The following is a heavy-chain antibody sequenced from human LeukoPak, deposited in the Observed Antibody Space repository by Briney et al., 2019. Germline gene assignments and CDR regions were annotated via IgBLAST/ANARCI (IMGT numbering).Heavy chain of an antibody. CDR2: IYYSGST. D-gene: IGHD6-19*01. CDR3: AREQWLAYPRGAFDI. Sequence: PSETLSLTCTVSGGSLRSYYWSWIRQPPGKGLEWIGYIYYSGSTNYNPSLKSRVTISVDTSKNQFSLKLSSVTAADTAVYYCAREQWLAYPRGAFDIWGQGTMVTVSS. CDR1: GGSLRSYY. J-gene: IGHJ3*02. V-gene: IGHV4-59*01.